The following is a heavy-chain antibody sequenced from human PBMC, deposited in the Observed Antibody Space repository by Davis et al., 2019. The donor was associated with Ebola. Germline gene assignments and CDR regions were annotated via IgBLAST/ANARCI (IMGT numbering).Heavy chain of an antibody. CDR3: ARDHNNYDSCGPGF. D-gene: IGHD3-22*01. V-gene: IGHV1-3*01. CDR2: INAGNGNT. CDR1: GYTFTSYA. Sequence: AASVKVSCKASGYTFTSYAMHWVRQAPGQRLEWMGWINAGNGNTKYSQKFQGRVTITRDTSASTAYMELSSLRAEDTAVYYCARDHNNYDSCGPGFWGQGTLVTVSS. J-gene: IGHJ4*02.